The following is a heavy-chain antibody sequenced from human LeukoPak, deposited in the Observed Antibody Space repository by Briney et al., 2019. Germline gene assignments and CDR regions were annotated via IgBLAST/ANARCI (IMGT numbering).Heavy chain of an antibody. CDR2: IYTSGSN. CDR1: GGSISSYY. J-gene: IGHJ6*02. V-gene: IGHV4-4*07. Sequence: SETLSLTCSAYGGSISSYYWSWIRQPAGKGLEWIGRIYTSGSNNYNPSLKSRVTMSVDTSKNQFSLKLSSVTAADTAVYYFARVAGTYYYYGMDVWGQGTTVTVSS. D-gene: IGHD2-15*01. CDR3: ARVAGTYYYYGMDV.